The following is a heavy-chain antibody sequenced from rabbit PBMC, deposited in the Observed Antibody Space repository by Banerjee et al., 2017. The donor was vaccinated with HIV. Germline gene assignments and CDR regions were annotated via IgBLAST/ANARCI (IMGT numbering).Heavy chain of an antibody. CDR1: GFSFSSGYD. CDR3: SRDRDFGIVYWDL. Sequence: QSLEEAGGDLVKPEGSLTLTCTATGFSFSSGYDLSRIRQAPGKGLEWIGCIYTGSSGGTSYASWAKGRFTMSKTSSTMVTLQMTSLTVADTATYFCSRDRDFGIVYWDLWGPGTLVTVS. CDR2: IYTGSSGGT. D-gene: IGHD6-1*01. J-gene: IGHJ4*01. V-gene: IGHV1S40*01.